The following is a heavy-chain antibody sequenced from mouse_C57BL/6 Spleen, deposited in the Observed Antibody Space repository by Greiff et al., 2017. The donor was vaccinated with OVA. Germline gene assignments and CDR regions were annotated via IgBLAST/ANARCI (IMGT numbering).Heavy chain of an antibody. CDR2: IDPSDSET. D-gene: IGHD2-5*01. CDR3: ARRDSNYAYWDFDV. CDR1: GYTFTSYW. J-gene: IGHJ1*03. V-gene: IGHV1-52*01. Sequence: QVQLQQPGAELVRPGSSVKLSCKASGYTFTSYWMHWVKQRPIQGLEWIGNIDPSDSETHYNQKFKDKATLTVDKSSSTAYMQLSSLTSEDSAVYYCARRDSNYAYWDFDVWGTGTTVTVSS.